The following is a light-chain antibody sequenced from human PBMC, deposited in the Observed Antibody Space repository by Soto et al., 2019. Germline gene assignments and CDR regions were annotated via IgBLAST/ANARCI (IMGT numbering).Light chain of an antibody. CDR1: QSVGSAY. J-gene: IGKJ4*01. CDR2: GAS. Sequence: EIVLTQSPGTLSLSPGERATLSCRASQSVGSAYLAWYQQRPGQAPRLLIYGASTRATGVPDRFTGSGSGTDFTLTINRLEPEDFAVYYCQQYESSPSLTFGGGTKVEIK. V-gene: IGKV3-20*01. CDR3: QQYESSPSLT.